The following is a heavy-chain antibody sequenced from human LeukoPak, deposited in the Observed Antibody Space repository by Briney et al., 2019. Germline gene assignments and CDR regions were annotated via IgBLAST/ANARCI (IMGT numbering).Heavy chain of an antibody. Sequence: ASVKVSCKASGYTFTGYYMHWVRQAPGQGLEWMGWINPNSGGTNYAQKFQGRVTMTRDTSISTAYMELSSLRSEDMAVYYCARGAGYDYVWGSYRPPSPFDYWGQGTLVTVSS. CDR1: GYTFTGYY. V-gene: IGHV1-2*02. CDR2: INPNSGGT. J-gene: IGHJ4*02. D-gene: IGHD3-16*02. CDR3: ARGAGYDYVWGSYRPPSPFDY.